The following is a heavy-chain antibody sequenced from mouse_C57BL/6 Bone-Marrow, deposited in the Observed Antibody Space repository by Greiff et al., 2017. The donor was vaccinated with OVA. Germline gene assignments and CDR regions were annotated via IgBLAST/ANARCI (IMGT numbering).Heavy chain of an antibody. V-gene: IGHV1-19*01. J-gene: IGHJ2*01. CDR3: ARGGRGSSYYFDY. CDR1: GYTFTDYY. CDR2: INPYNGGT. Sequence: VQLQQSGPVLVKPGASVKMSCKASGYTFTDYYMNWVKQSHGKSLEWIGVINPYNGGTSYNQKFKGKATLTVDKSSSTAYMELNSLTSEDSAVYDCARGGRGSSYYFDYWGQGTTLTVSA. D-gene: IGHD1-1*01.